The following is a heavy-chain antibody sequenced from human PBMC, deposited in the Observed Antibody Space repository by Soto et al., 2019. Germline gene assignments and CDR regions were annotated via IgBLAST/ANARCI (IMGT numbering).Heavy chain of an antibody. CDR1: GGSISSGDYY. Sequence: NPSETLSLTCTVSGGSISSGDYYWSWIRQPPGKGLEWIGYIYYSGSTYYNPSLKSRVTISVDTSKNQFSLKLSSVTAADTAVYYCAREGPTTGHYYDSSGYYLSFDPWGQGTLVTVSS. CDR3: AREGPTTGHYYDSSGYYLSFDP. J-gene: IGHJ5*02. D-gene: IGHD3-22*01. V-gene: IGHV4-30-4*01. CDR2: IYYSGST.